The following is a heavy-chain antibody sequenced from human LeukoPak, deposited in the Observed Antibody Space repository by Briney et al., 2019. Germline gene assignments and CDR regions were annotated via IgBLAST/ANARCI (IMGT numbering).Heavy chain of an antibody. CDR3: ARVGGGAAAEDYYYYMDV. Sequence: SGTLSLTCTVSGGSISSGSYYWSWIRQPAGKGLEWIGRIYTSGSTNYNPSLKSRVTISVDTSKNQFSLKLSSVTAADTAVYYCARVGGGAAAEDYYYYMDVWGKGTTVTISS. J-gene: IGHJ6*03. V-gene: IGHV4-61*02. CDR2: IYTSGST. CDR1: GGSISSGSYY. D-gene: IGHD6-13*01.